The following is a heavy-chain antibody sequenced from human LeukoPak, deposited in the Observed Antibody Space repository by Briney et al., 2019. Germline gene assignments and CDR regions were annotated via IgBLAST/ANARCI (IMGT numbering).Heavy chain of an antibody. D-gene: IGHD6-19*01. CDR3: ARDSEVSSGWYPFDY. J-gene: IGHJ4*02. V-gene: IGHV4-59*01. Sequence: SETLSLTCTVSGGSISTYYWSWIRQPPGKGLEWIGYIYYSGSTNYNPSLKSRVTISLDTSKNQFSLKLSSVTAADTAVYYCARDSEVSSGWYPFDYWGRGTLVTVSS. CDR1: GGSISTYY. CDR2: IYYSGST.